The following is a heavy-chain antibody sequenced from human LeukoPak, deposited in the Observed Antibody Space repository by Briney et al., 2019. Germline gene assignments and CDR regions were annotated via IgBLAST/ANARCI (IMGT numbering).Heavy chain of an antibody. Sequence: PGGSLRLSCAASGFTFSSYEMTWVRQAPGKGLEWVSLISGSGSTTYYADSVKGRFTISRDNSKNTLYLHMNSLRAEDTAVYYCAKGGDITSSQFDYWGQGTLVTVSS. CDR2: ISGSGSTT. CDR1: GFTFSSYE. D-gene: IGHD5-12*01. J-gene: IGHJ4*02. V-gene: IGHV3-23*01. CDR3: AKGGDITSSQFDY.